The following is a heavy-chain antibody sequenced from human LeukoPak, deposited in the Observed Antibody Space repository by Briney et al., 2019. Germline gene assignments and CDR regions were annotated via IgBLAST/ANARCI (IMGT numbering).Heavy chain of an antibody. CDR2: ISSTSSYI. V-gene: IGHV3-21*01. D-gene: IGHD4-17*01. CDR3: AREVPTDTFDI. CDR1: GFTFSSYT. J-gene: IGHJ3*02. Sequence: PGGSLRLSCAASGFTFSSYTMNWVRQSPGKGLEWVSSISSTSSYIYYADSVKGRFTIPRDNAKNSLSLQMNSLRAEDTAVYYCAREVPTDTFDIWGRGTVVTVSS.